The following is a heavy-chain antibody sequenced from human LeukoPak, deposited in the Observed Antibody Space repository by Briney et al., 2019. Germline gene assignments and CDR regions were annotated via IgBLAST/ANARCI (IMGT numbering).Heavy chain of an antibody. CDR3: AREDSSGYYEPFDY. CDR1: GGSISSYY. J-gene: IGHJ4*02. Sequence: SETLSHTCTVSGGSISSYYWSRIRQPAGKGLEWIGRIYTSGSTNYNPSLKSRVTMSVDTSKNQFSLKLSSVTAADTAVYYCAREDSSGYYEPFDYWGQGTLVTVSS. V-gene: IGHV4-4*07. D-gene: IGHD3-22*01. CDR2: IYTSGST.